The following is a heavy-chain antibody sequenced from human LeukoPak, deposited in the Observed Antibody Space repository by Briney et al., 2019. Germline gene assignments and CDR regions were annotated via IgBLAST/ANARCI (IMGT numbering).Heavy chain of an antibody. Sequence: ASVKVSCKASGYTFTGYYMHWVRQAPGQGLEWMGWINPNSGGTNYAQKFQGRVTMTRDTSISTAYMELSRLRSDDTAVYYCARGATGGTSSPIDHFQHWGQGTLVTVSS. V-gene: IGHV1-2*02. J-gene: IGHJ1*01. D-gene: IGHD2-2*01. CDR1: GYTFTGYY. CDR3: ARGATGGTSSPIDHFQH. CDR2: INPNSGGT.